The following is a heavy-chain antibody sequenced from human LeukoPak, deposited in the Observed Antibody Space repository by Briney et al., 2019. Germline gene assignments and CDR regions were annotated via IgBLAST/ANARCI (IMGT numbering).Heavy chain of an antibody. CDR2: ISWNSGSI. D-gene: IGHD2-15*01. Sequence: GRSLRLSCAASGFTFDDYAMHWVRQAPGKGLEWVSGISWNSGSIGYADSVKGRFTISRDNAKNSLYLQMNSLRAEDTALYYCAREACSGGSCYDDYWGQGTLVTVSS. J-gene: IGHJ4*02. V-gene: IGHV3-9*01. CDR3: AREACSGGSCYDDY. CDR1: GFTFDDYA.